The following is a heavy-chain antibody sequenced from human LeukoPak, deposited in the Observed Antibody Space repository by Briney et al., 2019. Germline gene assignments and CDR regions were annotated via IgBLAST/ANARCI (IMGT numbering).Heavy chain of an antibody. D-gene: IGHD3-3*01. V-gene: IGHV3-23*01. CDR2: INGGNDAT. CDR3: AKDHTIFGVVPYYFDY. Sequence: GGTLRLSCAASGFTVINYAMAWVRQAPGKGLEWVSAINGGNDATNYANSVKGRFTISRDNSKNTLYLQMNSLRAEDTAVYYCAKDHTIFGVVPYYFDYWGQGTLVTVSS. J-gene: IGHJ4*02. CDR1: GFTVINYA.